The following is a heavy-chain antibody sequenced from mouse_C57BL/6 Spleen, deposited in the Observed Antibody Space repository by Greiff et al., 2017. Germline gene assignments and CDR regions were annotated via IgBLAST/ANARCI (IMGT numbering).Heavy chain of an antibody. CDR1: GYAFSSSW. V-gene: IGHV1-82*01. CDR2: IYPGDGDT. CDR3: ARSPWFDY. J-gene: IGHJ2*01. Sequence: VQLQQSGPELVKPGASVTISCKASGYAFSSSWMNWVKQRPGKGLEWIGRIYPGDGDTNYNGKFKGKATLTADKSSSTAYMQLSSLTSEDSAVYFCARSPWFDYWGQGTTLTVSS.